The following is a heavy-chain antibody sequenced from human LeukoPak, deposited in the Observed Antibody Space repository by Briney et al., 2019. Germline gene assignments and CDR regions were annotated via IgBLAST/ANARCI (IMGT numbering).Heavy chain of an antibody. CDR1: GYTFKNYF. J-gene: IGHJ5*02. D-gene: IGHD2-2*01. V-gene: IGHV1-46*02. Sequence: GASVKVSCKASGYTFKNYFIHWVRQAPGQGPEWMGVISPSGGSTTYAQKFQGRVTLTRDMSTSTAYMELRSLRSDDTAVYYCARDAFSPEYQLPSNWFDPWGQGTLVTVSS. CDR3: ARDAFSPEYQLPSNWFDP. CDR2: ISPSGGST.